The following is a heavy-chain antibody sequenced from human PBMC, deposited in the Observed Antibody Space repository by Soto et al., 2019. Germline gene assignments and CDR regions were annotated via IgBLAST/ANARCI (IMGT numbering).Heavy chain of an antibody. V-gene: IGHV5-51*01. D-gene: IGHD6-13*01. CDR3: ARGAAAAGTSYYYGMDV. J-gene: IGHJ6*02. Sequence: PGESLKICCKGSGDSFTSYWIGWVRQMPGKGLEWMGIIYPGDSDTRYSPSFQGQVTISADKSISTAYLQWSSLKASDTAMYYCARGAAAAGTSYYYGMDVWGQGTTVTVSS. CDR1: GDSFTSYW. CDR2: IYPGDSDT.